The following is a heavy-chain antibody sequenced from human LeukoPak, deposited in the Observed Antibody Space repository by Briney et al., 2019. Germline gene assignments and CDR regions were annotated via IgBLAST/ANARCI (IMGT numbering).Heavy chain of an antibody. J-gene: IGHJ4*02. Sequence: ASVKVSCKASGYSFTGHYIHWVRQAPGQGLQWMGWINPNSGFAHYPQNFQSSLTMTRDTSISTVYMELSRLRSDDTAVYYCARGQQWLEAFDYWGLGTLVTVSS. CDR3: ARGQQWLEAFDY. D-gene: IGHD6-19*01. V-gene: IGHV1-2*02. CDR1: GYSFTGHY. CDR2: INPNSGFA.